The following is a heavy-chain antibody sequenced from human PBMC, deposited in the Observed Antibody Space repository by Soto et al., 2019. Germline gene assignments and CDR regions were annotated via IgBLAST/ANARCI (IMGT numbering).Heavy chain of an antibody. CDR3: ARGIAAAGSYYYYYMDV. D-gene: IGHD6-13*01. CDR2: IYYSGST. J-gene: IGHJ6*03. Sequence: QVQLQESGPGLVKPSETLSLTCTVSGGSISSYYWSWIRQPPGKGLEWIGYIYYSGSTNYNPSLKSRVTISVDTSKNQFSLKLCSVTAADTAVYYCARGIAAAGSYYYYYMDVWGKGTTVTVSS. V-gene: IGHV4-59*01. CDR1: GGSISSYY.